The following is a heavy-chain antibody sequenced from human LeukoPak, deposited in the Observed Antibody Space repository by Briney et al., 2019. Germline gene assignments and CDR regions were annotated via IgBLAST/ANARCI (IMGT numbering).Heavy chain of an antibody. CDR3: ARGLGGLGY. J-gene: IGHJ4*02. CDR2: INGDGSGT. Sequence: PGGSLRLSCAASGFTFSNYWMHWVRQAPGKGLVWVSRINGDGSGTGYADSVKGRLTISRDNAKNTLYLQMNSLRAEDTAVYYCARGLGGLGYWGQGTLVTVSS. V-gene: IGHV3-74*01. D-gene: IGHD2-15*01. CDR1: GFTFSNYW.